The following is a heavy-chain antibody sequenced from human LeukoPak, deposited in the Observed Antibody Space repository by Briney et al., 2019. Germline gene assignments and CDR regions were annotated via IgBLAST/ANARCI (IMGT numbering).Heavy chain of an antibody. D-gene: IGHD2-21*01. V-gene: IGHV3-7*01. CDR1: GFTFSRFW. Sequence: PGGSLRLSCAASGFTFSRFWMSWIRQAPGKGLEWVANIKDDGNDKYYLDSVKGRFTISRDNADNSLYLQMNSLRAEDTAVYFCARTVVEVGGFSDVYDYWGQGTLVTVSS. CDR3: ARTVVEVGGFSDVYDY. J-gene: IGHJ4*02. CDR2: IKDDGNDK.